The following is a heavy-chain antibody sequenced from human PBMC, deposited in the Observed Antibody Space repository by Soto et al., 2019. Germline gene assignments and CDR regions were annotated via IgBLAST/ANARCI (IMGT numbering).Heavy chain of an antibody. Sequence: SETLSLTCTVSGGSISSSSYYWGWIRQPPGKGLEWIGSIYYSGSTYYNPSLKSRVTISVDTSKNQFSLKLSSVTAADTAVYYSARGPYYYDSSGYGYWGQGTLVTVSS. CDR2: IYYSGST. CDR3: ARGPYYYDSSGYGY. V-gene: IGHV4-39*01. D-gene: IGHD3-22*01. CDR1: GGSISSSSYY. J-gene: IGHJ4*02.